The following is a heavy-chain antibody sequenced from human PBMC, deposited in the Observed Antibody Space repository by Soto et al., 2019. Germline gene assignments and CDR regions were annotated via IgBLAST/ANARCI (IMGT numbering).Heavy chain of an antibody. D-gene: IGHD3-9*01. CDR2: ISSDGGST. CDR1: RFTFSTYA. V-gene: IGHV3-64D*06. J-gene: IGHJ4*02. CDR3: VKGLYDILTGYYDY. Sequence: LRHSCSRSRFTFSTYATHWVRQAPGKGLEYVSAISSDGGSTYYADSVKGRFTISRDNSKNTLYLQMSSLRAEDTAVYYCVKGLYDILTGYYDYWGQGALVTVS.